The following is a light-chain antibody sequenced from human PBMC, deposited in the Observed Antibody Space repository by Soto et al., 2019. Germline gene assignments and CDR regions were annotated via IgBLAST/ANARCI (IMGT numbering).Light chain of an antibody. J-gene: IGKJ1*01. Sequence: EIVMTQSPATLSLSPGERATLSCRASQSVTVNLAWYQQKPGQAPRLLIYRASTRATGIPARFSGCGSGTEFTLTISGLQSEDFAVYICQQYNDWPPRWTFGQGTKVEIK. V-gene: IGKV3-15*01. CDR2: RAS. CDR1: QSVTVN. CDR3: QQYNDWPPRWT.